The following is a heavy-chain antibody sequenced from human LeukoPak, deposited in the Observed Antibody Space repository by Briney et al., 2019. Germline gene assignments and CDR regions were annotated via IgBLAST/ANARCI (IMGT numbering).Heavy chain of an antibody. CDR3: AKGVGGIVGATVDC. CDR1: GFTLSSYG. V-gene: IGHV3-30*18. J-gene: IGHJ4*02. Sequence: GGSLRLSCAASGFTLSSYGMHWVRQAPGKGLEWVAVISFDGSNKFHADSVKGRFTISRDNSKNTLYLQMSSLRAEDTAVYYCAKGVGGIVGATVDCWGQGTLVTVSS. CDR2: ISFDGSNK. D-gene: IGHD1-26*01.